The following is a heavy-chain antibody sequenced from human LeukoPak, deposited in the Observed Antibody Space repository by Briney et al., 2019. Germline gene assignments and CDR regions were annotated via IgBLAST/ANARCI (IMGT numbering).Heavy chain of an antibody. D-gene: IGHD1-26*01. V-gene: IGHV4-34*01. Sequence: SETLSLTCAVYDGSFSGYYWSWLRQPPGKGLEWIGEINHSGSTNYNPSLKSRVTISVDTSKNQFSLKLSSVTAADTAVYYCAKGRRRYQKDSFDYWGQGTLVTVSS. CDR1: DGSFSGYY. CDR3: AKGRRRYQKDSFDY. CDR2: INHSGST. J-gene: IGHJ4*02.